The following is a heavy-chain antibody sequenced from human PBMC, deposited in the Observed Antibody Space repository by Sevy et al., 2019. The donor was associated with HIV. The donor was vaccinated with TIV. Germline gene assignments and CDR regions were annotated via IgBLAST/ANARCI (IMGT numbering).Heavy chain of an antibody. V-gene: IGHV1-8*01. CDR2: MNPNSGNT. J-gene: IGHJ4*02. D-gene: IGHD3-22*01. CDR1: GYTFTSYD. CDR3: ARGHYYDNRIDY. Sequence: ASVKVSCKASGYTFTSYDINWVRQATGQGLEWMGWMNPNSGNTGYAQKFQGRVTMTRNTSINTAYMELSSLRSEDTAVYYCARGHYYDNRIDYWGQRTLVTVSS.